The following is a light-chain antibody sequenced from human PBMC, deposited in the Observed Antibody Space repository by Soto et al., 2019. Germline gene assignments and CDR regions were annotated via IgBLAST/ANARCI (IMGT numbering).Light chain of an antibody. Sequence: DIQMTQSPSTLSASVGDRVTITCRASQSISSWLAWYQQKPGKAPKLLIYKASSLESGVPSRFSGSGSGTEFTLTISSLQPDDFATYYCQQYNSDPLTFGGGTKVQIQ. J-gene: IGKJ4*01. CDR1: QSISSW. V-gene: IGKV1-5*03. CDR2: KAS. CDR3: QQYNSDPLT.